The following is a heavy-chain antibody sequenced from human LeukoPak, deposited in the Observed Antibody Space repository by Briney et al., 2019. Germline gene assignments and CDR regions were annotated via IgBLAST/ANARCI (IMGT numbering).Heavy chain of an antibody. J-gene: IGHJ6*03. D-gene: IGHD4-11*01. CDR1: GYTFTGYY. Sequence: ASVKVSCKASGYTFTGYYMHWVRQAPGQGLEWMGRINPNSGGTNYAQKFQGRVTMTRDTSISTAYMELSRLRSDDTAVYYCARATVTTITWDYYDYYMDVWGKGTTVTVSS. V-gene: IGHV1-2*06. CDR3: ARATVTTITWDYYDYYMDV. CDR2: INPNSGGT.